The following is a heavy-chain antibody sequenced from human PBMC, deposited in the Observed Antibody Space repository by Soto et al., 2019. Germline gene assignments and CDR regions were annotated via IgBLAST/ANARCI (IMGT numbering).Heavy chain of an antibody. CDR3: PRDQSYGGHGY. J-gene: IGHJ4*02. V-gene: IGHV1-69*13. D-gene: IGHD4-17*01. CDR1: GGTFSSYA. Sequence: SVKAPCKASGGTFSSYAISWVRHAPGQGLEWMGKITPIFGTANYAQQFQDRVTITADESTSTVYMELSCLRSEHTAVYYCPRDQSYGGHGYWGQGTLVTVSS. CDR2: ITPIFGTA.